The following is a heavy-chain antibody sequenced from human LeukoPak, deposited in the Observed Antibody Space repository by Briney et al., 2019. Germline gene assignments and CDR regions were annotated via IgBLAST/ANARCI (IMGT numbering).Heavy chain of an antibody. V-gene: IGHV3-7*04. CDR1: GLNFNSFW. Sequence: GGSLRLSWEASGLNFNSFWMIWVRQAPGTGLEAVANIKQDGSEKYYVDSVKGRFTISRDNAKNSLYLQMNSLRAEDTAVYYCARGRFSYDYWGQGTLVTVSS. J-gene: IGHJ4*02. CDR2: IKQDGSEK. CDR3: ARGRFSYDY. D-gene: IGHD3-10*01.